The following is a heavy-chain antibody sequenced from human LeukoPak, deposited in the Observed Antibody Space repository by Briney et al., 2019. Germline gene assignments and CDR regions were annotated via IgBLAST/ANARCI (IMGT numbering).Heavy chain of an antibody. CDR3: ARGRGGYYYVGAFDI. Sequence: GGSLRLSCAASGFTVSSNYMNWVRQAPGKGLEWVSVIYSGGSTYYADSVKGRFTISRDNSKNTLYLQMNSLRAEDTAVYYCARGRGGYYYVGAFDIWGQGTMVTVSS. CDR2: IYSGGST. V-gene: IGHV3-53*01. D-gene: IGHD3-22*01. J-gene: IGHJ3*02. CDR1: GFTVSSNY.